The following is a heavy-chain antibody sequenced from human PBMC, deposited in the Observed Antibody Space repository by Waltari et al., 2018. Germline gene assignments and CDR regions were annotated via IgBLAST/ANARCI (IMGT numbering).Heavy chain of an antibody. V-gene: IGHV1-46*03. Sequence: QVQLVQSGAEAKKPGASVKVSCQPSGYTFSNSHIHWVRQAPGHGLEWMGIINPSGGSTSYAEKFQGTVTMTSDTSTSTVYMELSSLRSEDTAVYYCARESTTGDFYYGMDVWGQGTTVAVSS. CDR2: INPSGGST. D-gene: IGHD7-27*01. J-gene: IGHJ6*02. CDR1: GYTFSNSH. CDR3: ARESTTGDFYYGMDV.